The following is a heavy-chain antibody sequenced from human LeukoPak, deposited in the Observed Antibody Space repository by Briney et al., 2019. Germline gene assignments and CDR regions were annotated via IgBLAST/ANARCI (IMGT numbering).Heavy chain of an antibody. D-gene: IGHD3-9*01. CDR2: IYSGGST. CDR3: ARTYYDILTGYYYFGY. CDR1: GFTVSSNY. J-gene: IGHJ4*02. V-gene: IGHV3-53*04. Sequence: GGSLRLSCAASGFTVSSNYMSWVRQAPGKGLEWVSVIYSGGSTYYADSVKGRFTISRHNSKNTLYLQMNSLRAEDTAVYYCARTYYDILTGYYYFGYWGQGTLVTVSS.